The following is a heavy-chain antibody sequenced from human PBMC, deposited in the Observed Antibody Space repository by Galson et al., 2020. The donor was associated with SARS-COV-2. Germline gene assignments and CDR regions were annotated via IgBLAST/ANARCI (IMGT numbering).Heavy chain of an antibody. CDR3: ARLPECTKTTCYPYFDS. V-gene: IGHV4-39*02. CDR1: GGSISNSDYF. Sequence: SETLSLTCTVSGGSISNSDYFWGWIRKPPGGGLEWIASIQNSGNTYLNPSLKSLRTMSVETSKNHFSLRLRSMTATDTAVYYCARLPECTKTTCYPYFDSWGQGALVTVSS. J-gene: IGHJ4*02. CDR2: IQNSGNT. D-gene: IGHD2-8*01.